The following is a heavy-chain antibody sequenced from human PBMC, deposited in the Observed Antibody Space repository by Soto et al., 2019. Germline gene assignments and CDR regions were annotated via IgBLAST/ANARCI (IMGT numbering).Heavy chain of an antibody. Sequence: QLQLQESGSGLVKPSQTLSLTCAVSGGSISSGGYSWYWIRQPPGKGLEWIGYIYHSGSTYYNPSLKSRVTISLDRSKNHFSLKLSSVTASDTAVYYCARGQTTVTTLDYWGQGTLVTVSS. CDR1: GGSISSGGYS. CDR2: IYHSGST. V-gene: IGHV4-30-2*01. J-gene: IGHJ4*02. CDR3: ARGQTTVTTLDY. D-gene: IGHD4-17*01.